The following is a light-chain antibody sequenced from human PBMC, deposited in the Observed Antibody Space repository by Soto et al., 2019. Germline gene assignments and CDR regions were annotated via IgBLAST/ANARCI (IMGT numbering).Light chain of an antibody. J-gene: IGKJ1*01. V-gene: IGKV1-39*01. Sequence: DIQMTQSQSALSAYVGDTVTITCRASQSIANYLNWYQQKPGKAPNLLLHAASTLQSGVPSRFSGGGTGTDVTLTFGSLEPEDFATYYCQQRYSIPRTVGQGTKVEIK. CDR3: QQRYSIPRT. CDR1: QSIANY. CDR2: AAS.